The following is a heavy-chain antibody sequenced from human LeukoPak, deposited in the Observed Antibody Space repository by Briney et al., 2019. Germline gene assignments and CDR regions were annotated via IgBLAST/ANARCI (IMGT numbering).Heavy chain of an antibody. Sequence: GGSLRLSCAASGFTFSSYWMSWVRQAPGKGLEWVANIKQDGSEKYYVDSVKGRFTISRDNAKNSLYLQMNSLRAEDTAVYYCAREGGTGDGGYYYMDVWGKGTTVTVSS. J-gene: IGHJ6*03. CDR1: GFTFSSYW. CDR3: AREGGTGDGGYYYMDV. CDR2: IKQDGSEK. D-gene: IGHD3-16*01. V-gene: IGHV3-7*01.